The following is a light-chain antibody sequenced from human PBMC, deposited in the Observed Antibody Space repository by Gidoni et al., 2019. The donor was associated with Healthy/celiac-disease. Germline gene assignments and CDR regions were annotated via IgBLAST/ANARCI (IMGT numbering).Light chain of an antibody. V-gene: IGKV3-15*01. Sequence: EIVMTQSTATLSVSPGERATLSCRASQSVSSNLAWYQQKPGQAPRLLIYGASTRATGIPARFSGSGSGTEFTLTISSLQSEDFAVYYCQHYNDWPPFTFXPXTKVDIK. CDR2: GAS. CDR3: QHYNDWPPFT. CDR1: QSVSSN. J-gene: IGKJ3*01.